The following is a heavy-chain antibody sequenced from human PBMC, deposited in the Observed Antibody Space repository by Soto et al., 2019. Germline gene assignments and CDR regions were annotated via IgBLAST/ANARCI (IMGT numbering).Heavy chain of an antibody. CDR3: ARSRNGAVPDSINF. D-gene: IGHD2-8*01. V-gene: IGHV3-30-3*01. J-gene: IGHJ4*02. CDR2: ISRDGSSK. Sequence: LRLSCAASGFTFSRYAMHWVRQAPGEGLEWVAVISRDGSSKYYGDSVKGRFTVSRDNSNNTLYLSMTSLRPDDTAVFYCARSRNGAVPDSINFWGQGTLVTVYS. CDR1: GFTFSRYA.